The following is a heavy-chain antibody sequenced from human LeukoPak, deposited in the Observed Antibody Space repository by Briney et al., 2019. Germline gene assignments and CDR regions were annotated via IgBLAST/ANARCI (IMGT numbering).Heavy chain of an antibody. CDR3: ARVVPAASDAFDI. CDR2: INSNSGGT. CDR1: GYTFTGYY. J-gene: IGHJ3*02. D-gene: IGHD2-2*01. V-gene: IGHV1-2*02. Sequence: ASVKVSCKVSGYTFTGYYMHWVRQAPGQGLEWMGWINSNSGGTNYAQKFQGRVTMTRDTSISTAYMELSRLRSDDTAVYYCARVVPAASDAFDIWGQGTMVTVSS.